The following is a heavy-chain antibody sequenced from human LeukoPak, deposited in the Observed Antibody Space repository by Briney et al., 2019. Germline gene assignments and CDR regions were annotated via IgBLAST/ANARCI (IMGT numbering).Heavy chain of an antibody. CDR2: INPNSGVT. V-gene: IGHV1-2*02. D-gene: IGHD6-19*01. Sequence: ASVKVSCKTSGYTFSEYYIYWVRQAPGQGLEWMGWINPNSGVTHYPQKFQGRVTMTRDTSIRTAYMEVSSLRSDDTAVYYCARGQQWLEAFDYWGLGTLVTVSS. CDR1: GYTFSEYY. CDR3: ARGQQWLEAFDY. J-gene: IGHJ4*02.